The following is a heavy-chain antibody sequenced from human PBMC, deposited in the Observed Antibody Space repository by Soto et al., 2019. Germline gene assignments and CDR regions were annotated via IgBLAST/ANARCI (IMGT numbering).Heavy chain of an antibody. Sequence: LVESGGGLVSPGGSLRLSCVASGFRFSDHSMTWVRQSPGKGLQWIAYIYSGSDNIYYAESVRGRFTVSRDNANNALFLHMNSLRDDDTATYYCARLPKGSLVTAWGQGTRVTVSS. V-gene: IGHV3-48*02. CDR3: ARLPKGSLVTA. CDR2: IYSGSDNI. CDR1: GFRFSDHS. J-gene: IGHJ4*02. D-gene: IGHD2-21*02.